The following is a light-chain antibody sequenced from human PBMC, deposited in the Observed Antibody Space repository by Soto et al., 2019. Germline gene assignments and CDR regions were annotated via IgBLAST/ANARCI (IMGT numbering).Light chain of an antibody. CDR1: QTISDN. CDR3: QHYNSWPYT. Sequence: EILMTQSPATLSVSPGERATLSCRASQTISDNLAWYQQKPGQAPRLLIYGASTRATGFPARFSGSGSGTEFTLTISSLQSEDLAVYSCQHYNSWPYTFGQGTKLEI. J-gene: IGKJ2*01. V-gene: IGKV3-15*01. CDR2: GAS.